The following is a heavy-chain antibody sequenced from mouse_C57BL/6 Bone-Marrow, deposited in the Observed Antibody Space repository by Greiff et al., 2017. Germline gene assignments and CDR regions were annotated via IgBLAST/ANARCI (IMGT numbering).Heavy chain of an antibody. D-gene: IGHD2-4*01. J-gene: IGHJ3*01. CDR2: LSSGCSTI. V-gene: IGHV5-17*01. Sequence: EVMLVESGGGLVRPGGSLQLSCAASGFTFSDSGMHWVRQAPEKGLEWVAYLSSGCSTIYSADTVKGRFTISRDNAKNTLFMQMTSLRSEYTAMYYGARGGFPYYEYDPLADWGQGTLVTVSA. CDR3: ARGGFPYYEYDPLAD. CDR1: GFTFSDSG.